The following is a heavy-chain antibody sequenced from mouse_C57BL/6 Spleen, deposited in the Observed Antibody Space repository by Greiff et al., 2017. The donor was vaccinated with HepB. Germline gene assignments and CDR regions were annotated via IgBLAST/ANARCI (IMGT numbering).Heavy chain of an antibody. CDR1: GFTFSDYG. D-gene: IGHD1-1*01. J-gene: IGHJ1*03. CDR2: ISSGSSTI. V-gene: IGHV5-17*01. Sequence: DVQLVESGGGLVKPGGSLKLSCAASGFTFSDYGMHWVRQAPEKGLEWVAYISSGSSTIYYADTVKGRFTISRDNAKNTLFLQMTSLRSEDTAMYYCARPGDYSSYWYFDVWGTGTTVTVSS. CDR3: ARPGDYSSYWYFDV.